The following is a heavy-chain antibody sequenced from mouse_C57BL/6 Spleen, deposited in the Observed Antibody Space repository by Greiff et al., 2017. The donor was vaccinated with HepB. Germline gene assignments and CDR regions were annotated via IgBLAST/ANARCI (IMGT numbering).Heavy chain of an antibody. CDR1: GYTFTDYY. V-gene: IGHV1-76*01. D-gene: IGHD2-2*01. J-gene: IGHJ4*01. CDR3: AREGGYYYAMDY. CDR2: IYPGSGNT. Sequence: QVQLKQSGAELVRPGASVKLSCKASGYTFTDYYINWVKQRPGQGLEWIARIYPGSGNTYYNEKFKGKATLTAEKSSSTAYMQLSSLTSEDSAVYFCAREGGYYYAMDYWGQGTSVTVSS.